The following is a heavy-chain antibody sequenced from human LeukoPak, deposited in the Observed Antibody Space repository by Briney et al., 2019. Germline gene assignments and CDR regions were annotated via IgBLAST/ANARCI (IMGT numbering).Heavy chain of an antibody. Sequence: ASETLSLTCTVSGGFISSSSYYWGWIRQPPGKGLEWIGSIFYSGNTYYNPSLKSRVTISVDTSKNQFSLRLSSVTAADTAVYYCARHGSIVGARFQRWGQGTLVTVSS. V-gene: IGHV4-39*01. D-gene: IGHD1-26*01. CDR3: ARHGSIVGARFQR. CDR2: IFYSGNT. J-gene: IGHJ1*01. CDR1: GGFISSSSYY.